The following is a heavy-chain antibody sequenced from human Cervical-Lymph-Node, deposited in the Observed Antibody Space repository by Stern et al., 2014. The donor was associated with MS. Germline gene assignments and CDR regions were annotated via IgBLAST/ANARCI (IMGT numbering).Heavy chain of an antibody. V-gene: IGHV3-74*02. Sequence: EVQLVESGGGLVQPGGSLSLSCAVSGFTLSSNWMHWVRHVPGKGLVWFSRINEDGSGTSYADSVRGRFTISRDTAKNTVYLQMNSLRAEDTAIYYCATIFDYWGQGTLVTVSS. CDR3: ATIFDY. CDR1: GFTLSSNW. J-gene: IGHJ4*02. CDR2: INEDGSGT.